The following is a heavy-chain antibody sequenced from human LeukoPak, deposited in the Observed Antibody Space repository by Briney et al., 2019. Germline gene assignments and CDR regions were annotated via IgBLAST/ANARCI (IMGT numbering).Heavy chain of an antibody. J-gene: IGHJ4*02. CDR1: GGPISSYY. CDR2: IYTSGST. D-gene: IGHD3-10*01. Sequence: SETLSLTCTVSGGPISSYYWSWIRQPAGKGLEWIGRIYTSGSTNYNPSLKSRVTLSVDTSKNQFSLRLSSVTAADTAVYYCARDSNYYTSGTYFDYWGQGTLVTVSS. CDR3: ARDSNYYTSGTYFDY. V-gene: IGHV4-4*07.